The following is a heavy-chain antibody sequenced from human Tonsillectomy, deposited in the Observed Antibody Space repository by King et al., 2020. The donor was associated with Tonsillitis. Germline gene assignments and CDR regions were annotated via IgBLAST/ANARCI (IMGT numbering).Heavy chain of an antibody. CDR1: RYSFTTYG. Sequence: QLVQSGAEVKKPGESLKISCKGSRYSFTTYGIGWVRQMPGKGLEWMGVIYPGDSDTRYSPSFQGQVAISADTSISTAYLQWSSLKASDTAIYYCARIRGLYNWFDPWGQGTLVTVSS. CDR2: IYPGDSDT. V-gene: IGHV5-51*01. J-gene: IGHJ5*02. CDR3: ARIRGLYNWFDP. D-gene: IGHD2/OR15-2a*01.